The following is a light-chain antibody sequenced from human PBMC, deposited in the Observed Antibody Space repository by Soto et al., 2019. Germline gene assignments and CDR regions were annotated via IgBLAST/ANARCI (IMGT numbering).Light chain of an antibody. V-gene: IGLV8-61*01. J-gene: IGLJ2*01. CDR3: VLYMGSGINVV. CDR2: ITN. Sequence: QTVVTQEPSFSVSPGGTVTLTCGLSSGSVSTSYYPSWYQQTPGQAPRTLIYITNTRSSGVPDRFSGSILGNKAALTITGAQADDESDYYCVLYMGSGINVVFGGGTKLTVL. CDR1: SGSVSTSYY.